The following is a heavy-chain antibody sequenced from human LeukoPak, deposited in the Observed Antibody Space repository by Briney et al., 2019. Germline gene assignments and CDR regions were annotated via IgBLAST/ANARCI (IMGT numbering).Heavy chain of an antibody. CDR2: INSDGSSI. J-gene: IGHJ3*02. Sequence: GGSLRLSCAASGFTFSSYWRHWVRQAPGKGLVWVSRINSDGSSISYADSVKGRFTISRDNAKNTLYLQMNSLRAEDTAVYYCARGGYYDSSFDIWGQGTMVTVSS. CDR3: ARGGYYDSSFDI. D-gene: IGHD3-22*01. CDR1: GFTFSSYW. V-gene: IGHV3-74*01.